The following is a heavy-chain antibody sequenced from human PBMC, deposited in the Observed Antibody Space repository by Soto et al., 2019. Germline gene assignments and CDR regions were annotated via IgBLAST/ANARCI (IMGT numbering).Heavy chain of an antibody. D-gene: IGHD6-19*01. CDR1: GFTVSSNY. J-gene: IGHJ6*02. CDR3: ARGRLVWEYYYGMDV. CDR2: IYSGGST. Sequence: PGGSLRLSCAASGFTVSSNYMSWVRQAPGKGLEWVSVIYSGGSTYYADSVKGRFAISRDNSKNTLYLQMNSLRAEDTAVYYCARGRLVWEYYYGMDVWGQGTTVTVSS. V-gene: IGHV3-53*01.